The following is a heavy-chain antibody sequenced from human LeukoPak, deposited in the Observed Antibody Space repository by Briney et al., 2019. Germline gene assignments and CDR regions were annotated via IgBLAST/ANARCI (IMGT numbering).Heavy chain of an antibody. CDR2: INYSGST. D-gene: IGHD3-10*01. J-gene: IGHJ6*02. CDR1: DGSISNHY. Sequence: KPSETLSLTCTVSDGSISNHYWSWIRQPPGKGLEWIGNINYSGSTKYNPSLKSRVVMSVDTSKNQFSLKLSSVTAADTAVYYCAKDIFGSGSYYGNGLDVWGRGTTVPASS. V-gene: IGHV4-59*11. CDR3: AKDIFGSGSYYGNGLDV.